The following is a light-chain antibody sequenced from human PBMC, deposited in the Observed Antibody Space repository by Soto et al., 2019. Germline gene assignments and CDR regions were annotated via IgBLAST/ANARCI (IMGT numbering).Light chain of an antibody. Sequence: AIQMTQSPSSLSASVGDRVTITCRASQGIRNDLGWYQQKPWKAPKLLLYAASSLQSGVPSRFSGSGSGTDFTLTISSLQPEDFATYYCLPDYNYPLTFGGGIKVEIK. J-gene: IGKJ4*01. CDR1: QGIRND. V-gene: IGKV1-6*01. CDR2: AAS. CDR3: LPDYNYPLT.